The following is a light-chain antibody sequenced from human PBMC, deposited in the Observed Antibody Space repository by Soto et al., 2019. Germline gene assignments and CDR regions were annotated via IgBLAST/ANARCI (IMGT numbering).Light chain of an antibody. CDR3: QQYNNWPPDRT. J-gene: IGKJ1*01. Sequence: EIVMTQSPATLSVSPGERVTLSCRASQSVSSNLAWYQQKPGQAPRLLIYGASTRATGIPARFSGSGSGTEFTLNISSLQSEDFAIYFCQQYNNWPPDRTFGQGTKVEIK. CDR1: QSVSSN. CDR2: GAS. V-gene: IGKV3-15*01.